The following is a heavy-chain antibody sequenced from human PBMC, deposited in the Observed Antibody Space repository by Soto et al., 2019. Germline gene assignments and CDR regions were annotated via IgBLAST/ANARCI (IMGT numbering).Heavy chain of an antibody. J-gene: IGHJ3*02. CDR1: GGSISSGGYY. CDR3: ARVDGSGYYYGDAFDI. V-gene: IGHV4-31*03. D-gene: IGHD3-22*01. Sequence: QVQLQXSGPGLVKPSQTLSLTCTVSGGSISSGGYYWSWIRQHPGKGLEWIGYIYYSGSTYYNPSLKSRVTMSVDTSKNPFSLQLSSVTAADTAVYYCARVDGSGYYYGDAFDIWGQGTMVTVSS. CDR2: IYYSGST.